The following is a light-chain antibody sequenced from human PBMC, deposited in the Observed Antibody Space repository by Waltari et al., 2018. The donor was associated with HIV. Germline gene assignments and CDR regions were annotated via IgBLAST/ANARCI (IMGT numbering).Light chain of an antibody. V-gene: IGKV4-1*01. Sequence: DIVMTQSPDSLAVSLGERATINCKSSQSVLYSFTNRNYLGWYQHKPGQPPKLLIHWASTRESGVPDRFSGSGSGTDFNLTINSLQAEDVAVYYCQQYYSSPRTFGQGTKLEIK. J-gene: IGKJ2*02. CDR1: QSVLYSFTNRNY. CDR3: QQYYSSPRT. CDR2: WAS.